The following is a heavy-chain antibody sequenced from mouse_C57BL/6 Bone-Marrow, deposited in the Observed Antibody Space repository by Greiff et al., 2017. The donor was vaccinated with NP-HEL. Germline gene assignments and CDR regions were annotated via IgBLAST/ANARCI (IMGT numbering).Heavy chain of an antibody. CDR2: IDPEDGET. V-gene: IGHV14-2*01. D-gene: IGHD2-12*01. CDR3: ARTYYTLGDY. Sequence: EVQLQESGAELVKPGASVKLSCTASGFNIKDYYMHWVKQRTEQGLEWIGRIDPEDGETKYAPKFPGKATITADTSSNTAYLQISSLTSEDTAVYYCARTYYTLGDYWGQGTSVTVSS. J-gene: IGHJ4*01. CDR1: GFNIKDYY.